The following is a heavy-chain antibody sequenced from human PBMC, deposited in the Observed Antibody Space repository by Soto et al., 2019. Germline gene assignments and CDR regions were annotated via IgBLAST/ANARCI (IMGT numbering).Heavy chain of an antibody. CDR3: SRRAPEGFDP. V-gene: IGHV4-39*02. Sequence: QLRLQESGPRLAKPSETLSLTCTVSGGSISSSSYFWAWIRRSPGKGLEWIGSIDFRGTTYTNPSLESRVTISVDTSKNHFSLKLDSVTAADTALYYCSRRAPEGFDPWGRGTLVTVSS. CDR2: IDFRGTT. CDR1: GGSISSSSYF. J-gene: IGHJ5*02.